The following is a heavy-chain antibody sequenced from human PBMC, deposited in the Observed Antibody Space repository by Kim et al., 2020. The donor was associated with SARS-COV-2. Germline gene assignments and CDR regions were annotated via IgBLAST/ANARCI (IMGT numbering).Heavy chain of an antibody. D-gene: IGHD2-21*02. CDR1: GYTFTGYF. CDR2: INPHSGVT. J-gene: IGHJ6*01. V-gene: IGHV1-2*02. CDR3: ARGGTAGFGDFVIPFGF. Sequence: ASVKVSCKASGYTFTGYFMHWVRQAPGQGLEWMGWINPHSGVTKCARKFEDRVIMTWDTTITTAYMALSSLRSDDTAVYYFARGGTAGFGDFVIPFGFWG.